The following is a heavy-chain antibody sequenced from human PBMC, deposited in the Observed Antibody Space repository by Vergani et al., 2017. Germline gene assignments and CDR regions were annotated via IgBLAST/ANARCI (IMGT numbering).Heavy chain of an antibody. J-gene: IGHJ6*02. CDR1: GFSFRNAW. D-gene: IGHD2-21*01. CDR3: TTDPRYCGDGACYWLRDHHYYGMDV. Sequence: EVQLVESGGGIVQPGGSLRLSCVASGFSFRNAWMNWVRRTPGKGLEWVGRIKSTFDRGTTDYAAAVKGRITISRDDSKNTLFLQMNGLKPEDIGVYYCTTDPRYCGDGACYWLRDHHYYGMDVWGQGTTVTVSS. V-gene: IGHV3-15*07. CDR2: IKSTFDRGTT.